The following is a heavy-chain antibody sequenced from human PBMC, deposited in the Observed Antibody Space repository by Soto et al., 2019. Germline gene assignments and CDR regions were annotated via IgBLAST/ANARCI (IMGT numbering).Heavy chain of an antibody. Sequence: SETLSLTCTVSGDSFGNFYWSWIRQPAGKGLESIGRLSTSGRTNYSPSLQSRVTMSLDTSKNRFSLRLTSVSAADTAVYFCARGLGRYFDLWGRGTLVTVPQ. J-gene: IGHJ2*01. CDR3: ARGLGRYFDL. V-gene: IGHV4-4*07. CDR1: GDSFGNFY. D-gene: IGHD3-16*01. CDR2: LSTSGRT.